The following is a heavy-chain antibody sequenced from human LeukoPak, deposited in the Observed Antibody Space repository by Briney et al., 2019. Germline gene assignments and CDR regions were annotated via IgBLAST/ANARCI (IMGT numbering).Heavy chain of an antibody. V-gene: IGHV3-53*01. J-gene: IGHJ1*01. CDR3: AKNRVGASGLAEYFEH. CDR2: IYSGDST. Sequence: GGSLRLSSAASGFIVSSTYVSWVRQAPGKGLEWVSIIYSGDSTYYADSVKGRFTISRDNSRNTVYLQMNSLRAEDTAVYYCAKNRVGASGLAEYFEHWGQGTLVAVSS. CDR1: GFIVSSTY. D-gene: IGHD1-26*01.